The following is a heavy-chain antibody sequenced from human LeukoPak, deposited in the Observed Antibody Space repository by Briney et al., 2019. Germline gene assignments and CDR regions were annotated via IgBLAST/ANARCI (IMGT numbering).Heavy chain of an antibody. J-gene: IGHJ4*02. CDR1: GFTFSSYA. V-gene: IGHV3-30-3*01. CDR3: AREIVGATPFFDY. Sequence: GGSLRLSCAASGFTFSSYAMHWVRQAPGKGLEWVAVISYDGSNKYYADSVKGRFTISRDNSKNTLYLQMNSLRAEDTAVYYCAREIVGATPFFDYWGQGTLVTVSS. CDR2: ISYDGSNK. D-gene: IGHD1-26*01.